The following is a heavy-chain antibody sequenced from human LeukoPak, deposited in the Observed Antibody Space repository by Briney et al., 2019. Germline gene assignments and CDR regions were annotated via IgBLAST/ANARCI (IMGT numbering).Heavy chain of an antibody. CDR3: AKESYVNYYYYYMDV. D-gene: IGHD3-10*02. J-gene: IGHJ6*03. V-gene: IGHV3-30*02. CDR1: GFTFSSCG. CDR2: IRYDGSNK. Sequence: GGSLRLSCAASGFTFSSCGMHWVRQAPGKGLEWVAFIRYDGSNKYYADSVKGRFTISRDNSKNTLYLQMNSLRAEDTAVYYCAKESYVNYYYYYMDVWGKGTTVTISS.